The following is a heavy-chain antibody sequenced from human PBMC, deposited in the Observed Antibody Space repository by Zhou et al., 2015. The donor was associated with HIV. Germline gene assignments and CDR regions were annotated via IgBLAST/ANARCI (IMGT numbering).Heavy chain of an antibody. CDR1: GGTFSSYA. J-gene: IGHJ3*02. CDR3: ARPARLLWFGEPSGDPDAFDI. Sequence: QVQLVQSGAEVKKPGSSVKVSCKASGGTFSSYAISWVRQAPGQGLEWMGGIIPIFGTANYAQKFQGRVTITADESTSTAYMELSSLRSEDTAVYYCARPARLLWFGEPSGDPDAFDIWGQGTMVTVSS. CDR2: IIPIFGTA. V-gene: IGHV1-69*01. D-gene: IGHD3-10*01.